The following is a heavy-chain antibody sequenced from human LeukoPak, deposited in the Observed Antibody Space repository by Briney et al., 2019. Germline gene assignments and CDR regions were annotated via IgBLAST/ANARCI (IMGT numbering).Heavy chain of an antibody. Sequence: SETLSLTCTVSGGSISSYYWSWIRQPPGKGLEWIGYIYYSGSTNYNPSLKSRVTISVDTSKNQFSLKLSSVTAADTAVYYCAREEYDSSGFSWWGQGTLVTVSS. D-gene: IGHD3-22*01. J-gene: IGHJ4*02. V-gene: IGHV4-59*01. CDR1: GGSISSYY. CDR2: IYYSGST. CDR3: AREEYDSSGFSW.